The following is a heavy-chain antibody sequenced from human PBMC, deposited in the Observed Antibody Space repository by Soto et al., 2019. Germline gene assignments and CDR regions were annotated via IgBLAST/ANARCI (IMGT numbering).Heavy chain of an antibody. CDR3: ARGGPRGGGYKYYGMDV. V-gene: IGHV4-59*01. D-gene: IGHD3-22*01. CDR1: GGSISSYY. J-gene: IGHJ6*02. CDR2: IYYSGST. Sequence: SETLSLTCTVSGGSISSYYWSWIRQPPGKGLEWIGYIYYSGSTNYNPSLKSRVTISVDTSKNQFSLKLSSVTAADTAVYYCARGGPRGGGYKYYGMDVWGQGTTVTVSS.